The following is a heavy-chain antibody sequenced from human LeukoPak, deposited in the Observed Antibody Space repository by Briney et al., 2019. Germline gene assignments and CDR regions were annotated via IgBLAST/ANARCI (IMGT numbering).Heavy chain of an antibody. J-gene: IGHJ4*02. CDR3: ARGGTILRYFDWLPTASSLDY. V-gene: IGHV4-34*01. CDR1: GDSVSTNDHY. CDR2: INHSGST. D-gene: IGHD3-9*01. Sequence: PSETLSLTCSVSGDSVSTNDHYWSWIRQPPGKGLEWIGEINHSGSTNYNPSLKSRVTISVDTSKNQFSLKLSSVTAADTAVYYCARGGTILRYFDWLPTASSLDYWGQGTLVTVSS.